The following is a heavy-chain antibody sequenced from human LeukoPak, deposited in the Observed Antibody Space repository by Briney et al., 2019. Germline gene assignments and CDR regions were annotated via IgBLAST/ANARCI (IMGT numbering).Heavy chain of an antibody. CDR3: AKISWDGRGTFY. J-gene: IGHJ4*02. CDR1: GITLSNYG. CDR2: ISDSGGRT. V-gene: IGHV3-23*01. Sequence: GGSLRLSCAVSGITLSNYGMSWVRQAPGKGLEWVAGISDSGGRTNYADSVKGRFTISRDNPKNTLYLQMNSLRAEDTAVYYCAKISWDGRGTFYWGQGTLVTVSS. D-gene: IGHD2-15*01.